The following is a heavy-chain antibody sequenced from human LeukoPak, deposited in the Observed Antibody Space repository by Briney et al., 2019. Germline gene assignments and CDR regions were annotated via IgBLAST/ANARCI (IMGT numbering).Heavy chain of an antibody. CDR3: ATDGPYCSSTSCYTGAFDI. CDR2: INPNSGGT. CDR1: GYTFTGYY. D-gene: IGHD2-2*02. J-gene: IGHJ3*02. Sequence: ASVKVSCKASGYTFTGYYMHCVRQAPGQGLEWMGCINPNSGGTNYAQKFQGRVTMTRDTSISTAYMELSRLRSDDTAVYYCATDGPYCSSTSCYTGAFDIWGQGTMVTVSS. V-gene: IGHV1-2*02.